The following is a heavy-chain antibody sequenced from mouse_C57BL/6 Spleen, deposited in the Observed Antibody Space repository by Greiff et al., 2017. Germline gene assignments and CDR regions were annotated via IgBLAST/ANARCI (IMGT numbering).Heavy chain of an antibody. J-gene: IGHJ2*01. Sequence: QVLLQQPGAELVRPGTSVKLSCKASGYTFTSYWMSWVKQRPGQRLEWIGVLDPSDSYTNYKQKFKGKATLTVDAYYSTAYMMRSSLTSEDSAVYYCARIGNYNWDVEDYWGQGTTLTVSS. V-gene: IGHV1-59*01. CDR1: GYTFTSYW. CDR3: ARIGNYNWDVEDY. D-gene: IGHD4-1*01. CDR2: LDPSDSYT.